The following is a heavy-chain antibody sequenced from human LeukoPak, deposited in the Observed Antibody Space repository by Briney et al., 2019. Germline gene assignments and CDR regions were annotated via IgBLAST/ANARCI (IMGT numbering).Heavy chain of an antibody. V-gene: IGHV3-7*01. J-gene: IGHJ4*02. Sequence: GSLRLSCAASGFTFSSYWMSWVRQAPGKGLGWVAKINQDASETYYVDSVKGRFSISRDNAKNSLSLQMNSVRAEDTAVYYCARHRVTHFDYWGQGTLVTVSS. CDR3: ARHRVTHFDY. D-gene: IGHD2-21*02. CDR2: INQDASET. CDR1: GFTFSSYW.